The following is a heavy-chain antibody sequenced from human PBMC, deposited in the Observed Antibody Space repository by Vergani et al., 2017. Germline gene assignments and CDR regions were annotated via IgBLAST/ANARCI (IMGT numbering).Heavy chain of an antibody. CDR2: IYYSGST. Sequence: QVQLQESGPGLVKPSQTLSLTCTVSGGSISSGGYYWSWIRQHPGKGLGWIGYIYYSGSTYYNPSLKSRVTISVDTSKNQFSLKLSSVTAADTAVYYCAIDVGPAAPNWFDPWGQGTLVTVSS. V-gene: IGHV4-31*03. CDR3: AIDVGPAAPNWFDP. J-gene: IGHJ5*02. CDR1: GGSISSGGYY. D-gene: IGHD2-2*01.